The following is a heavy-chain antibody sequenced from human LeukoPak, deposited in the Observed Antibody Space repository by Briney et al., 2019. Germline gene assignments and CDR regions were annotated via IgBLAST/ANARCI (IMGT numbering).Heavy chain of an antibody. D-gene: IGHD6-13*01. J-gene: IGHJ1*01. CDR2: TNHSGST. V-gene: IGHV4-34*01. CDR1: GGSFSGYY. CDR3: ARAYRSSSRMGYFQH. Sequence: PSETLSLTCAVYGGSFSGYYWSWIRQPPGKGLEWIGETNHSGSTNYNPSLKSRVTISVDTSKNQFSLKLSSVTAADTAVYYCARAYRSSSRMGYFQHWGQGTLVTVSS.